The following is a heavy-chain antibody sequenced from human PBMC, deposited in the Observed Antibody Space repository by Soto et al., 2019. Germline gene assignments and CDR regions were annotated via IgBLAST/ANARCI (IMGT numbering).Heavy chain of an antibody. CDR1: GASISSSSYH. CDR2: IYYSGTT. D-gene: IGHD2-2*01. J-gene: IGHJ4*02. CDR3: ARVYCSSTSCSEIDY. Sequence: PSETLSLTCTVSGASISSSSYHWGWIRQPPGKGLEWIGSIYYSGTTYYNPSLKSRITISVDTSKNQFSLKLSSVTAADTAVYYCARVYCSSTSCSEIDYWGQGTLVNRLL. V-gene: IGHV4-39*01.